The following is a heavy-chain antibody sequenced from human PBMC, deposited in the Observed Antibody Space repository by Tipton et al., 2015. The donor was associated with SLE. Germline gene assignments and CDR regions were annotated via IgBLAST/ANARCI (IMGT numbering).Heavy chain of an antibody. D-gene: IGHD3-10*01. J-gene: IGHJ4*02. CDR1: GGSISSSSYY. Sequence: TLSLTCTVSGGSISSSSYYWGWIRQPPGKGLEWIGSIYYSESTYYNPALKSRVTISVDTSKNQFSLKLSSVTAADTAVYYCASMVRGVIPNETPDYWGQGTLVTVSS. V-gene: IGHV4-39*01. CDR3: ASMVRGVIPNETPDY. CDR2: IYYSEST.